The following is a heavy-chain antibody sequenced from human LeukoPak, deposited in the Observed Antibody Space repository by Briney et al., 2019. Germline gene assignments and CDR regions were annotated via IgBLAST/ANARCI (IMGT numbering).Heavy chain of an antibody. J-gene: IGHJ6*03. CDR1: GGSISSSSYY. V-gene: IGHV4-39*07. CDR3: ARGGSSSPSLPGYYYYYMDV. CDR2: IYYSGST. D-gene: IGHD6-13*01. Sequence: PSETLSLTCTVSGGSISSSSYYWGWIRQPPGKGLEWIGSIYYSGSTYYNPSLKSRVTISVDTSKNQFSLKLSSVTAADTAVYYCARGGSSSPSLPGYYYYYMDVWGKGTTVTVSS.